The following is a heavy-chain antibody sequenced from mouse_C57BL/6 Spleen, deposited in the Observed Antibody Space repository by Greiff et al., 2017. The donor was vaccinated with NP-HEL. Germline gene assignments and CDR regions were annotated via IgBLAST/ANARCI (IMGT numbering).Heavy chain of an antibody. CDR1: GYAFSSYW. Sequence: VQLQQSGASVKISCKASGYAFSSYWMNWVKQRPGKGLEWIGPIYPGDGDTNYNGKFKGKATLPAAKSSSTAYMQLSSLTSEDAAVYFCARSLTGTAWFAYWGQGTLLTVSA. J-gene: IGHJ3*01. CDR2: IYPGDGDT. D-gene: IGHD4-1*01. V-gene: IGHV1-80*01. CDR3: ARSLTGTAWFAY.